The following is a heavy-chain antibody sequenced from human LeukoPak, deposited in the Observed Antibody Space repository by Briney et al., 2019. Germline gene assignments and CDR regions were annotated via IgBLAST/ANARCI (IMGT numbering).Heavy chain of an antibody. CDR3: ATSPHCSGTSCYTY. CDR2: IYYSGST. Sequence: ASETLSLTCTVSGGSISSHYWSWIRQPPGKGLEWIGYIYYSGSTNYNPSLKSRVTISVDTSKNQFSPRLSSVTAADTAVYYCATSPHCSGTSCYTYWGQGTLVTVSS. V-gene: IGHV4-59*11. CDR1: GGSISSHY. D-gene: IGHD2-2*02. J-gene: IGHJ4*02.